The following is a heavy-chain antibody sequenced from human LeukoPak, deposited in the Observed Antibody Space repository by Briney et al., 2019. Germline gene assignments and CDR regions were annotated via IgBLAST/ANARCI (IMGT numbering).Heavy chain of an antibody. Sequence: PGGSLTLSCAASGFTFSSYGMHWVRQAPGKGLEWVAVISYDGSNKYYADSVKGRFTISRDNSKNTLYLQMNSLRAEDTAVYYCAKVFYSSSFLPYYFDYWGQGTLVTVSS. D-gene: IGHD6-13*01. CDR2: ISYDGSNK. V-gene: IGHV3-30*18. CDR1: GFTFSSYG. CDR3: AKVFYSSSFLPYYFDY. J-gene: IGHJ4*02.